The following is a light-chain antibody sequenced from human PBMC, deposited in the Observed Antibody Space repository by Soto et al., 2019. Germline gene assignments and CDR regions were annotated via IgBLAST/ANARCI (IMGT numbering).Light chain of an antibody. CDR2: KAS. J-gene: IGKJ1*01. CDR1: QTISSW. V-gene: IGKV1-5*03. Sequence: DIQMTQSPSTLSGSVGDRVTITCLARQTISSWLAWYQQKPGKAPKLLIYKASTLKSGVPSRFSGSGSGTEFTLTISSLQPDDFATYYCQHYNSYSEAFGQGTKVDI. CDR3: QHYNSYSEA.